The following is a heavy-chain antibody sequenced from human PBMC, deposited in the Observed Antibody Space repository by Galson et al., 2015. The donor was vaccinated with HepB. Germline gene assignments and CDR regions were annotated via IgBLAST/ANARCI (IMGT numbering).Heavy chain of an antibody. Sequence: SVKVSCKASGGTFSSYTISWVRQAPGQGLEWMGRIIPILGIANYAQKFQGRVTITADKSTSTAYMELSSLRSEDTAVYYCARDQPRGPRYCSGGSCFLGDAFDIWGQGTMVTVSS. D-gene: IGHD2-15*01. V-gene: IGHV1-69*04. CDR1: GGTFSSYT. CDR2: IIPILGIA. J-gene: IGHJ3*02. CDR3: ARDQPRGPRYCSGGSCFLGDAFDI.